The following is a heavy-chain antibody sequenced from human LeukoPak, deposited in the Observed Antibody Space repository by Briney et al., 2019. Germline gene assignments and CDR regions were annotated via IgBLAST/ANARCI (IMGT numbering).Heavy chain of an antibody. V-gene: IGHV4-39*02. CDR3: VRGQGAFGGYEWANWFDP. CDR1: GGSIRSSSYY. CDR2: GHYSGST. J-gene: IGHJ5*02. D-gene: IGHD5-12*01. Sequence: EPLSLPSPVSGGSIRSSSYYWAWIRQPPGKGLEWIATGHYSGSTFYNPSLKSRLTLSIDPSKNLFSLQVTSVTAADTAMYYCVRGQGAFGGYEWANWFDPWGQGTLVTVSS.